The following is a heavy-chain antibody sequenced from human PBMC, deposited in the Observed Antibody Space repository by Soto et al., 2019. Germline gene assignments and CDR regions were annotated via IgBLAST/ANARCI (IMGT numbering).Heavy chain of an antibody. CDR3: ARGRDNPTDY. CDR2: ISSGGSDV. D-gene: IGHD1-1*01. Sequence: EVQLVVSGGGLVKPGGSLRLSCAASGFTFSSYTIHWVRQAPGKGLEWVSSISSGGSDVYYADSVKGRFTISRDNAKNSLYLQMNSLRAEDTAVYYCARGRDNPTDYWGQGTLVTVSS. V-gene: IGHV3-21*01. J-gene: IGHJ4*02. CDR1: GFTFSSYT.